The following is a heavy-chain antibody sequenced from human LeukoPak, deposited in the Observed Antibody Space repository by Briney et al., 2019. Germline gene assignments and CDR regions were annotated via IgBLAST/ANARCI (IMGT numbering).Heavy chain of an antibody. Sequence: SQTLSLTCAISGDSVSSNSAAWNWIRQSQSRGLEWLGRTYYRSKWYYDYAVSLKSRITINPVTSKNQFSLQLNSVTPEDTAVYYCARGSEILWFGELTKPYYFDYWGQGTLVTVSS. V-gene: IGHV6-1*01. D-gene: IGHD3-10*01. CDR3: ARGSEILWFGELTKPYYFDY. CDR1: GDSVSSNSAA. J-gene: IGHJ4*02. CDR2: TYYRSKWYY.